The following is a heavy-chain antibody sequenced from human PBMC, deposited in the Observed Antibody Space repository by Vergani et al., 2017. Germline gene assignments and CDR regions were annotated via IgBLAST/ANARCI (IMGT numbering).Heavy chain of an antibody. D-gene: IGHD4-17*01. CDR3: AKDQGDYGDSPGY. Sequence: VQLVESGGGLIQPGGSLRLSCAASGFTVSSNYMSWVRQAPGKGLEWVAVISYDGSNKYYADSVKGRFTISRDKSKNTLYLQMNSLRAEDTAVYYCAKDQGDYGDSPGYWGQGTLVTVSS. CDR1: GFTVSSNY. V-gene: IGHV3-30*18. CDR2: ISYDGSNK. J-gene: IGHJ4*02.